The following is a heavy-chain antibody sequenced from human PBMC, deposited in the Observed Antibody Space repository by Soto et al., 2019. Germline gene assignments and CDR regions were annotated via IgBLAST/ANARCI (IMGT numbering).Heavy chain of an antibody. CDR2: ISAYNGNT. V-gene: IGHV1-18*01. CDR3: ARGRLAAAGKNLSVPSSFSY. J-gene: IGHJ4*02. D-gene: IGHD6-13*01. Sequence: QVQLVQSGAEVKKPGASVKVSCKASGYTFTSYGISWVRQAPGQGLEWMGWISAYNGNTNYAQKLQGRVTTTTDTSTSTAYMELRSLRSDDTAVYYCARGRLAAAGKNLSVPSSFSYWGQGTLVTVSS. CDR1: GYTFTSYG.